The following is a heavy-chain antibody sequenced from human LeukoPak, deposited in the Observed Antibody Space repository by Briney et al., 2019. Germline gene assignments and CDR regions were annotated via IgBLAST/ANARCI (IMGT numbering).Heavy chain of an antibody. Sequence: GGSLRLSCAASGFTFSDCAVHWVRQAPGKGLEWVALISYDGSNKYYADSVKGRFTISRDNSKNTMSLQMNSLRREDTAVYYCASRTNSGPPFWGQGTLVTGSP. CDR3: ASRTNSGPPF. CDR2: ISYDGSNK. V-gene: IGHV3-30-3*01. D-gene: IGHD3-10*01. CDR1: GFTFSDCA. J-gene: IGHJ1*01.